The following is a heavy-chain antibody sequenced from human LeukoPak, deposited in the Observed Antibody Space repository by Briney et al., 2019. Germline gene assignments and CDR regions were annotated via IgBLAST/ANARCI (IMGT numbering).Heavy chain of an antibody. Sequence: SETLSLTCAVYGGSFSGYYWSWIRQPPGKGLEWIGEINHSGSTNYNPSLKSRVTISVDTSKNQFSLKLSSVTAADTAVYYCAKHDTMIVVVIPGFGYWGQATLVTVSS. J-gene: IGHJ4*02. V-gene: IGHV4-34*01. CDR3: AKHDTMIVVVIPGFGY. CDR2: INHSGST. CDR1: GGSFSGYY. D-gene: IGHD3-22*01.